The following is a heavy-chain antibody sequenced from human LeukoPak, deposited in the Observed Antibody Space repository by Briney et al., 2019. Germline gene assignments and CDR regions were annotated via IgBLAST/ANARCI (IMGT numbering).Heavy chain of an antibody. V-gene: IGHV1-2*02. J-gene: IGHJ4*02. CDR2: INPNSGGT. CDR3: ARAIAGAGSKGYFDY. D-gene: IGHD6-13*01. Sequence: VASVKVSCKASGYTFTDYYMHWVRQAPGQGLEWMGWINPNSGGTNYAQKFQDRVTMTRDTSISTAYMELSRLRSDDTAVYYCARAIAGAGSKGYFDYWGQGTLVTVSS. CDR1: GYTFTDYY.